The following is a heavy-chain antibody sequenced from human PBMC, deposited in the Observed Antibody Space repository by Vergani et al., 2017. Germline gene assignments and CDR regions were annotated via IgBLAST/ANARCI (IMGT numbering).Heavy chain of an antibody. CDR3: ARPPENADYGDFDY. CDR2: ISRSSSTI. D-gene: IGHD4-17*01. V-gene: IGHV3-48*01. Sequence: EVQLLESGGGLVQPGGSLRLSCAASGFTFSSYAMSWVRQAPGKGLEWVSAISRSSSTIYYADSVKGRFTISRDNAKNSLYLQMNSLRAEDTAVYYCARPPENADYGDFDYWGQGTLVTVSS. J-gene: IGHJ4*02. CDR1: GFTFSSYA.